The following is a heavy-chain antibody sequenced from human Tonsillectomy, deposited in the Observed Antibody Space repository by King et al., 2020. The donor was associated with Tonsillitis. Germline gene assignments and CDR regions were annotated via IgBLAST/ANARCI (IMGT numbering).Heavy chain of an antibody. J-gene: IGHJ4*02. CDR3: ARDQSPGDSSGYLNY. CDR2: ISYDGFDK. V-gene: IGHV3-30-3*01. Sequence: VQLVESGGGVVQPGRSLRLSCAASGFTFSSYAMHWVRQAPGKGLEWMAVISYDGFDKYYVDSVKGRFTISRDNSKNKLSLQMNSLRAEDTAVYYCARDQSPGDSSGYLNYWGQGTLVTVSS. D-gene: IGHD3-22*01. CDR1: GFTFSSYA.